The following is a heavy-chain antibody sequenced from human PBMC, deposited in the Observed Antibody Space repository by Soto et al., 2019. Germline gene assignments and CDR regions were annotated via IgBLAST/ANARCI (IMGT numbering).Heavy chain of an antibody. CDR2: MSGSGGSV. D-gene: IGHD6-13*01. V-gene: IGHV3-23*01. CDR1: GFTFSSYG. J-gene: IGHJ4*02. CDR3: AKPFGSSWVLDS. Sequence: EVQLLESGGGLVQPGGSLRLSCAASGFTFSSYGMSWVRQATGKGLEWLAAMSGSGGSVYYADSVKGRFTLSRDNSKSALSPQMSSLRPEDTAVYSCAKPFGSSWVLDSWGLGTRLTVSP.